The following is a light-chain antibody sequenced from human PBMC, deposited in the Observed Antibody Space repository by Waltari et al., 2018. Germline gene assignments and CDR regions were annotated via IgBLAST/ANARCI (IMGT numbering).Light chain of an antibody. J-gene: IGKJ4*01. Sequence: EILLTQSPVTLSLSSGERVILSCRASQSVGRSLAWYQQRPGQAPRLLIYDASKRATGIPPRFSGSGSGTVFTLTISSLEPEDFAVYYCHQCADWPLTFGGGTKVE. V-gene: IGKV3-11*01. CDR1: QSVGRS. CDR3: HQCADWPLT. CDR2: DAS.